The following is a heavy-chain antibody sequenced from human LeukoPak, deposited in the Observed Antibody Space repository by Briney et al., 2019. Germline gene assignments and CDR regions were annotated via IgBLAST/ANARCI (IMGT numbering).Heavy chain of an antibody. CDR2: IYYSGST. D-gene: IGHD4-17*01. CDR3: ARDRGLPFYYYGMDV. Sequence: SETLSLTRTVSGGSISSYYWSWIRQPPGKGLEWIGYIYYSGSTNYNPSLKSRVTISVDTSKNQFSLKLSSVTAADTAVYYCARDRGLPFYYYGMDVWGQGTTVTVSS. J-gene: IGHJ6*02. V-gene: IGHV4-59*01. CDR1: GGSISSYY.